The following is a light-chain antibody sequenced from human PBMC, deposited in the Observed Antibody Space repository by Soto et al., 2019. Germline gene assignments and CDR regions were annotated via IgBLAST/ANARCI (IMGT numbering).Light chain of an antibody. CDR3: QHYNSYSEA. CDR2: KAS. CDR1: QTISSW. J-gene: IGKJ1*01. V-gene: IGKV1-5*03. Sequence: IQVTQGQGVLSGSLGDRVTITCRASQTISSWLAWYQQKAGKAPKLLIYKASTLKSGVPSRFSGSGSGTEFTLTISSLQPEDFASYYCQHYNSYSEASGQGTKVDIK.